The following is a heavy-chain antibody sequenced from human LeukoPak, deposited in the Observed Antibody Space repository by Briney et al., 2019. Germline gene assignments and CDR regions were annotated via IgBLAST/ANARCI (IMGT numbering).Heavy chain of an antibody. D-gene: IGHD3-3*01. CDR3: ARDRFFGGIPYYFDY. CDR2: IYYSGST. CDR1: GGSISSGGYY. J-gene: IGHJ4*02. V-gene: IGHV4-31*03. Sequence: SETLSLTCTVSGGSISSGGYYWSWIRQHPGKGLEWIGYIYYSGSTYYNPSLKSRVTISVDTSKNQFSLKLSSVTAADTAVYYCARDRFFGGIPYYFDYWGQGTLSPSPQ.